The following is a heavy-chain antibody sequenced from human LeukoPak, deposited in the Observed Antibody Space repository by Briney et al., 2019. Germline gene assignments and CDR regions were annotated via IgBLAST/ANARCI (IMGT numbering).Heavy chain of an antibody. CDR2: IWYDGSNK. V-gene: IGHV3-33*01. D-gene: IGHD6-19*01. J-gene: IGHJ4*02. CDR3: ARGPHSSGWWGIDY. Sequence: GGSLRLSCTASGFTFSSYGMHWVRQAPGKGLEWVAVIWYDGSNKYYADSVKGRFTISRDNSKNTLYLQMNSLRAEDTAVYYCARGPHSSGWWGIDYWGQGTLVTVSS. CDR1: GFTFSSYG.